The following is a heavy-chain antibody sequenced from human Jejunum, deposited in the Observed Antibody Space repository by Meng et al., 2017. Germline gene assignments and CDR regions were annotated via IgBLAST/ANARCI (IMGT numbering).Heavy chain of an antibody. V-gene: IGHV1-3*01. CDR2: INPGNDNT. Sequence: ASAKLSCKALGYTFTTYAIYWMRQAPGQTLEWMGWINPGNDNTDYSQKFRDRVTLTWDTSATTANMELSSLRSEDTAVYYCARDWGYCSGGSCSSRFDYWGQGTLVTVSS. D-gene: IGHD2-15*01. CDR3: ARDWGYCSGGSCSSRFDY. CDR1: GYTFTTYA. J-gene: IGHJ4*02.